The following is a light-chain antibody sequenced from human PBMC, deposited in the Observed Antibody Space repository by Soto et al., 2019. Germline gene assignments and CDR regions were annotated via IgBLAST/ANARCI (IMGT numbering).Light chain of an antibody. CDR3: KHYNNYSWT. CDR2: DAS. J-gene: IGKJ1*01. CDR1: QGISTS. V-gene: IGKV1-5*01. Sequence: DIQMTQSPSSVSASVGDGVTITCRASQGISTSLGWYQQKPGKAPKLFIYDASTLEGGVPSRFSGSGSGTEFTLTISSLQPDDFATYYCKHYNNYSWTFGQGTKVDIK.